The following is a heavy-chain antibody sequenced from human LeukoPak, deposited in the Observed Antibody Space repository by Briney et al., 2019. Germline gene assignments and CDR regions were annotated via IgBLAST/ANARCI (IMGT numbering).Heavy chain of an antibody. CDR2: IYHSGST. V-gene: IGHV4-38-2*02. Sequence: SSETLSLTCTVSGYSISSGYYWGWIRPPPGKGLEWIGSIYHSGSTYYNPSLKSRVTISVDTSKNQFSLKLSSVTAADTAVYYCARGGITAMVFDYWGQGTLVTVSS. J-gene: IGHJ4*02. CDR3: ARGGITAMVFDY. D-gene: IGHD5-18*01. CDR1: GYSISSGYY.